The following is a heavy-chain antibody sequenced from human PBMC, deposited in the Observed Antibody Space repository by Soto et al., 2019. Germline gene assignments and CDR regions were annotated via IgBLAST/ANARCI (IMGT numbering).Heavy chain of an antibody. CDR3: ARGIDSNYDGMDV. V-gene: IGHV3-33*01. CDR2: VWYDGSSK. D-gene: IGHD4-4*01. J-gene: IGHJ6*02. CDR1: GFTFSNFG. Sequence: GGSLRLSGEASGFTFSNFGMNWVRQTPGKGLEWVARVWYDGSSKYYVDSVKGRFTISRDNSKETVYLQMNSLRAEDTGVYYCARGIDSNYDGMDVSGRGTTVTVSS.